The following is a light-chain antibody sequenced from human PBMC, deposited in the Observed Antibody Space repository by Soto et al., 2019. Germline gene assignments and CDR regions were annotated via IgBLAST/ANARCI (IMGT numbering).Light chain of an antibody. CDR3: QKYNGAPNT. CDR2: SAS. J-gene: IGKJ2*01. Sequence: DIRMTQSPSSLSAFVGDTVTITCRASQDIIYYLAWYQQKPGKVPKLLIHSASTLQTGVQSRFSGSGSGTVFTLTINNLQSEDVATYYCQKYNGAPNTFGQGSRLEIK. CDR1: QDIIYY. V-gene: IGKV1-27*01.